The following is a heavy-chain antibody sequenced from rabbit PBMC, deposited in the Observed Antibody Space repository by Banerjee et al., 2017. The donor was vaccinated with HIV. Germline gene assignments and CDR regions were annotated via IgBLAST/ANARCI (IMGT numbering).Heavy chain of an antibody. D-gene: IGHD8-1*01. CDR1: GFSFSSSYW. J-gene: IGHJ4*01. CDR3: ARSYVSDSNYLGYFTL. V-gene: IGHV1S45*01. CDR2: IYTSSGST. Sequence: EESGGDLVKPEGSLTLTCTASGFSFSSSYWICWVRQAPGKGLEWIACIYTSSGSTYYASWAKGRFTISKTSSTTVTLQLNSLTAADTATYFCARSYVSDSNYLGYFTLWGPGTLVTVS.